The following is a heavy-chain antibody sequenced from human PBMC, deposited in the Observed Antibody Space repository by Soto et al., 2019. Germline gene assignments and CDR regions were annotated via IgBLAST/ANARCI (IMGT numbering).Heavy chain of an antibody. V-gene: IGHV3-23*01. Sequence: PGGSLRLSCAASGFTFSSYAMSWVRQAPGKGLEWVSAISGSGGSTYYADSVKGRFTISRDNSKNTLYLQMNSLRAEDTAVYYCANLWFGELSSHGWEINWFDPWGQGTLVTVSS. D-gene: IGHD3-10*01. CDR3: ANLWFGELSSHGWEINWFDP. J-gene: IGHJ5*02. CDR1: GFTFSSYA. CDR2: ISGSGGST.